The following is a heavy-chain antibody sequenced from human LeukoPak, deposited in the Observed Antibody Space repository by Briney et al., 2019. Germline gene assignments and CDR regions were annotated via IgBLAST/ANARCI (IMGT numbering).Heavy chain of an antibody. CDR2: IYYTGST. J-gene: IGHJ4*02. CDR1: GGSIKSYY. CDR3: ARRRSSYYFDY. V-gene: IGHV4-59*08. Sequence: SETLSLTCTVSGGSIKSYYWSWIRQPPGKGLEWIGIIYYTGSTSYNPSLKSRVTLSLGTSKNQFSLKLSSVTAADTAVYYCARRRSSYYFDYWGQGTLVTVPS. D-gene: IGHD5-24*01.